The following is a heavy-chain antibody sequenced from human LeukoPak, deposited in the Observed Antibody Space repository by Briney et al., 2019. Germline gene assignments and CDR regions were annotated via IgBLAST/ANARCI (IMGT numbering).Heavy chain of an antibody. CDR2: IKQDGSEK. CDR3: ARAVAAAGSY. Sequence: GGSLRLSCAASGFSLSSYWINWVRQAPGKGLEWVANIKQDGSEKYYVDSVKGRFTISRDNAKNTVYLQMTSLRAEDTAVYYCARAVAAAGSYWGQGTLVTVSS. J-gene: IGHJ4*02. V-gene: IGHV3-7*04. CDR1: GFSLSSYW. D-gene: IGHD6-13*01.